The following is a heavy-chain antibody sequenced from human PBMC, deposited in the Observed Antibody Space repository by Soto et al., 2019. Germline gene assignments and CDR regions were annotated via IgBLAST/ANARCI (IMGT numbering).Heavy chain of an antibody. CDR1: GFTFSSYA. D-gene: IGHD3-9*01. CDR2: ISGSGGST. Sequence: GGSLRLSCAASGFTFSSYAMSWVRQAPGKGLEWVSAISGSGGSTCYADSVKGRFTISRDNSKNTLYLQMNSLRSEDTAVYYCARDDILTGYSPDYWGQGTLVTVSS. J-gene: IGHJ4*02. V-gene: IGHV3-23*01. CDR3: ARDDILTGYSPDY.